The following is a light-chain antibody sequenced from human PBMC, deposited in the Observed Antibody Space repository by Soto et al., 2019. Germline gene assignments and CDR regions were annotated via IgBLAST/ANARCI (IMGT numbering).Light chain of an antibody. Sequence: EIVLTQSPGTLSLSPGERATLSCRASQSVSSSYLAWYQQKPGQAPRLLIYGASSRATGIPDRFSGSGSGTDFTLTISRLEAEDYAVYYCLQYDTTPRTFGQGMRLEIK. V-gene: IGKV3-20*01. CDR2: GAS. CDR3: LQYDTTPRT. J-gene: IGKJ5*01. CDR1: QSVSSSY.